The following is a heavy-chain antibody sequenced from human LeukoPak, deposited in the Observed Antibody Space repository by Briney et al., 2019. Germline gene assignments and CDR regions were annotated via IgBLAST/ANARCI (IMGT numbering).Heavy chain of an antibody. CDR2: ISWNSGRI. D-gene: IGHD4-17*01. V-gene: IGHV3-9*01. CDR3: ARDSTVTTPFDY. CDR1: GFTFDDYA. Sequence: GGSLRLSCAASGFTFDDYAMHWVRQAPGKGLEWVSGISWNSGRIGYVDSVKGRFTISRDNAKNSLYLQMNSLRAEDTAVYYCARDSTVTTPFDYWGQGTLVTVSS. J-gene: IGHJ4*02.